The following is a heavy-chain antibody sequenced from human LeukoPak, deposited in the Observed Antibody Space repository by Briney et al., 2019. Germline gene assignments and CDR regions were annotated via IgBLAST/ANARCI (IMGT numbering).Heavy chain of an antibody. V-gene: IGHV3-7*03. Sequence: GGSQRLSCVASEVTFSNYWMSGVRQAPGKGLEWVANIKQDGGEKYYVDSVKGRFTISRDNAKNSLYLQMNSLRAEDTVVYYCARDYNSNIDYWGQGTLVTVSS. CDR1: EVTFSNYW. CDR3: ARDYNSNIDY. D-gene: IGHD5-24*01. CDR2: IKQDGGEK. J-gene: IGHJ4*02.